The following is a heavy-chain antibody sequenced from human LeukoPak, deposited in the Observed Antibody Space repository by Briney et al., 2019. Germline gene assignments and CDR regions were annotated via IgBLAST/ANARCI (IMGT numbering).Heavy chain of an antibody. V-gene: IGHV3-53*01. J-gene: IGHJ4*02. CDR3: ARDRGVSLKGVY. Sequence: LPGGSLRLSCAASGFTVSSNYMSWVRQAPGKGLEWVSVIYSGNNTDYADSVRGRFTISTDNSKNTLYLQMNSLRAEDTAVYYCARDRGVSLKGVYWGQGTLVTVSS. CDR1: GFTVSSNY. D-gene: IGHD5/OR15-5a*01. CDR2: IYSGNNT.